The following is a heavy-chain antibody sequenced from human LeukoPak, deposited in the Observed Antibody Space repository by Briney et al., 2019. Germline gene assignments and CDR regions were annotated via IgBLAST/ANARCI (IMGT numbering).Heavy chain of an antibody. CDR1: GFNFSSYA. CDR2: ISRNGGAT. J-gene: IGHJ4*02. Sequence: GRSLRLSCTASGFNFSSYAMHWVRQGPGKGLEFVSAISRNGGATSYGNSVRGRFIISRDNSKNTVYLQMGSLRSEDAGVYYCARIPEYWGQGTLVAVSS. V-gene: IGHV3-64*01. CDR3: ARIPEY.